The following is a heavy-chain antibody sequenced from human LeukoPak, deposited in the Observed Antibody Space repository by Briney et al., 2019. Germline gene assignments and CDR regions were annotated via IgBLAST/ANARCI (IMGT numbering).Heavy chain of an antibody. J-gene: IGHJ6*02. CDR1: GYTFTSYG. V-gene: IGHV1-18*01. CDR2: ISAYNGNT. Sequence: ASVKVSCKASGYTFTSYGISWVRQAPGQGLEWMGWISAYNGNTNYAQKLQGRVTMTTDTSTSTAYMELRSLRSDDTAVYYCARVDYGDYDYYGMDVWGQGTTVTVSS. CDR3: ARVDYGDYDYYGMDV. D-gene: IGHD4-17*01.